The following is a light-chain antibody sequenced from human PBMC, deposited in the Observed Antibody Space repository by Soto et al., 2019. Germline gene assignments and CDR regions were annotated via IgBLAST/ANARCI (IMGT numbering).Light chain of an antibody. V-gene: IGKV1-5*03. Sequence: DIQMTQSPSTLSASVGDRVTITCRASQSISSWLAWYQQKPGKAPKLLIYKASSLESGVPSRCSGSGSGTDFTLTISSLQTDDFATYYGQQYNSYPWTFGQGTKVEIK. CDR1: QSISSW. CDR2: KAS. CDR3: QQYNSYPWT. J-gene: IGKJ1*01.